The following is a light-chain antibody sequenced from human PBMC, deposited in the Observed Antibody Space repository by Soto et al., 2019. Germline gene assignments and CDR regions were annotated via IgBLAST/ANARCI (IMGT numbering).Light chain of an antibody. CDR1: QSVSSY. CDR2: DAS. CDR3: QHRSSGLT. Sequence: EIVLTQSPATLSLSPGERASLSCRASQSVSSYLAWYQQKPGQAPRLLIYDASNRATGIPARFSGSGSGTDFTLTISRLEPEDLAVYYCQHRSSGLTFGGGTKVEI. V-gene: IGKV3-11*01. J-gene: IGKJ4*01.